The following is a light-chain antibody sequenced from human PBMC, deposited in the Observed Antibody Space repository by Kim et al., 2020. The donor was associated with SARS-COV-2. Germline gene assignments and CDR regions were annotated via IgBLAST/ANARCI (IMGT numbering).Light chain of an antibody. Sequence: SPGERATLACRTSQSVSTNLAWYQQKPGQAPRLRIYGTSTRATGIPARFSGSGSGTEFTLTISSLQSEDFAIYYCQQYNRWPPYIFGQGTKLEI. J-gene: IGKJ2*01. CDR3: QQYNRWPPYI. CDR2: GTS. V-gene: IGKV3-15*01. CDR1: QSVSTN.